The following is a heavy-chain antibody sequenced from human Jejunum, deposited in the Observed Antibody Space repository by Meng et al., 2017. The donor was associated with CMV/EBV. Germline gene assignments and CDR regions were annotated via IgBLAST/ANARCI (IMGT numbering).Heavy chain of an antibody. Sequence: RSKYLSWVRPAPGKGLEWVSAIYAAGRTDYADSVKGRFTMSSDKSKNIVYLQMNSLRAEDTAIYYCARDDKDCRSSSCYAFDYWGQGTVVTVSS. CDR2: IYAAGRT. CDR3: ARDDKDCRSSSCYAFDY. D-gene: IGHD2-2*01. J-gene: IGHJ4*02. CDR1: RSKY. V-gene: IGHV3-53*01.